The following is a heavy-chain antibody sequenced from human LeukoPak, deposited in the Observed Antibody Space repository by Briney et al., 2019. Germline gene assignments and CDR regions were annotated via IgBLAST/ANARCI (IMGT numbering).Heavy chain of an antibody. CDR2: IYSGGST. D-gene: IGHD2-15*01. J-gene: IGHJ4*02. CDR1: GFTVSSNY. V-gene: IGHV3-53*01. CDR3: ARDKDGYCSGGSCYSGGFDY. Sequence: GGSLRLSCAASGFTVSSNYMSWVRQAPGKGLEWVSVIYSGGSTYYADSVKGRFTISRDNSKNTLYLQMNSLRAEDTAVYYCARDKDGYCSGGSCYSGGFDYWGQGTLVTVAS.